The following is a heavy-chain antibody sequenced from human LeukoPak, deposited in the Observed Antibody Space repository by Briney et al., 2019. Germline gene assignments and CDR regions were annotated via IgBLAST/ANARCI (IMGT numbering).Heavy chain of an antibody. CDR1: RYTFTSYG. D-gene: IGHD2-15*01. Sequence: ASVKVSCKASRYTFTSYGISWVRQAHGQGLEWMGWISAYNGNTNYAQKLQGRVTMTTDTSTSTAYMELRSLRSDDTAVYYCARGPVGYCSGGSCTRYFDYWGQGTLVTVSS. V-gene: IGHV1-18*04. CDR3: ARGPVGYCSGGSCTRYFDY. J-gene: IGHJ4*02. CDR2: ISAYNGNT.